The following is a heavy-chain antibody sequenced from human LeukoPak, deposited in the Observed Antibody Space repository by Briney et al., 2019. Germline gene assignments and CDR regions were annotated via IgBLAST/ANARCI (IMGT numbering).Heavy chain of an antibody. CDR2: IIPIFGTA. V-gene: IGHV1-69*13. CDR1: GGTFSSYA. Sequence: SVKVSCKASGGTFSSYAISWVRQAPGRGLEWMGGIIPIFGTANYAQKFQGRVTITADESTSTAYMELSSLRSEDTAVYYCARGPLKYCSSTSCPIDYWGQGTLVTVSS. J-gene: IGHJ4*02. D-gene: IGHD2-2*01. CDR3: ARGPLKYCSSTSCPIDY.